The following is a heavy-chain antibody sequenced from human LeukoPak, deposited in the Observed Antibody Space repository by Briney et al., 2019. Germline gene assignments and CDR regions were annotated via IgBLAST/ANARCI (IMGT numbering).Heavy chain of an antibody. CDR3: ARLGSGLRYFDY. V-gene: IGHV3-33*01. CDR1: GSTFRTYG. D-gene: IGHD3-9*01. J-gene: IGHJ4*02. Sequence: GGSLRLSCAASGSTFRTYGMHWVRQAPGKGLEWVAVIWYDGSNKYYADSVKGRFTISRDNSKNTLYLQMNSLRAEDTAVYYCARLGSGLRYFDYWGQGTLVTVSS. CDR2: IWYDGSNK.